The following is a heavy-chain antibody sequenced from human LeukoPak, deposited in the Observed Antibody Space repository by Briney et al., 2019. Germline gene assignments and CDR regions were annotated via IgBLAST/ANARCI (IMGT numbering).Heavy chain of an antibody. J-gene: IGHJ4*02. CDR1: GFTFNKYA. D-gene: IGHD3-10*01. CDR3: AKGSRSSRPYYFDF. Sequence: PGGSLRLSCVASGFTFNKYAMSWVRQAPGKGLEWVSAITGSGDDTYHADSVKGRFTISRDNSKNTLYLQMNSLRAEDTAVYYCAKGSRSSRPYYFDFWGQEILVTVSS. CDR2: ITGSGDDT. V-gene: IGHV3-23*01.